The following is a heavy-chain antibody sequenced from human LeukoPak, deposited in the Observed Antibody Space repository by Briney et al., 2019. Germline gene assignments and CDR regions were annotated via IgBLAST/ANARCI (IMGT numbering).Heavy chain of an antibody. V-gene: IGHV3-30*02. CDR3: AKDKAYYYDSSGGELDY. J-gene: IGHJ4*02. CDR2: IRYDGSNK. D-gene: IGHD3-22*01. CDR1: GFTFSSYG. Sequence: GGSLRLSCAASGFTFSSYGMHWVRQAPGKGLEWVAFIRYDGSNKYYADSVKGRFTISRDNSKNTLYLQMNSLRAEDTAVYYCAKDKAYYYDSSGGELDYWGQGTLVTVSS.